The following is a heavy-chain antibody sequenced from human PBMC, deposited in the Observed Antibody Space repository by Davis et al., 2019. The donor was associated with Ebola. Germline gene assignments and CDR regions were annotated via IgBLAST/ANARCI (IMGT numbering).Heavy chain of an antibody. CDR1: GGSFSGYY. CDR2: INHSGST. CDR3: ARTFWSVADYYFDY. Sequence: QTLSLTCAVYGGSFSGYYWSWIRQPPGKGLEWIGEINHSGSTNYNPSLKSRVTISVDTSKNQFSLKLSSVTAADTAVYYCARTFWSVADYYFDYWGQGTLVTVSS. J-gene: IGHJ4*02. D-gene: IGHD6-19*01. V-gene: IGHV4-34*01.